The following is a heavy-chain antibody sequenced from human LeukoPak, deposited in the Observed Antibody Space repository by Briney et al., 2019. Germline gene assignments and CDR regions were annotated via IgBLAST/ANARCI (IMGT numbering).Heavy chain of an antibody. J-gene: IGHJ1*01. Sequence: ASVKVSCKASGYTFTSYGISWVRQAPGQGLEWMGWISAYNGNTNYAQKLQGRVTMTTDTSTSTAYMELRSLRSDDTAVYYCARDYSGSSISAEYFQHWGQGTLVTVSS. CDR1: GYTFTSYG. D-gene: IGHD1-26*01. CDR2: ISAYNGNT. CDR3: ARDYSGSSISAEYFQH. V-gene: IGHV1-18*01.